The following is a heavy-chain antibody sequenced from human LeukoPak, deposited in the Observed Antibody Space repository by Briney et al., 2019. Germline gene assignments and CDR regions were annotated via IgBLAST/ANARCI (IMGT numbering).Heavy chain of an antibody. J-gene: IGHJ4*02. CDR3: ARGGSDYDLAPFDC. D-gene: IGHD5-12*01. CDR1: GFTVSSNY. CDR2: IYSGGST. V-gene: IGHV3-53*01. Sequence: GGSLRLSCAASGFTVSSNYMSWVRQAPGKGLEWVSVIYSGGSTYYADSVKGRFTISRDNSKNTLYLQMNSLRAEDTAVYYCARGGSDYDLAPFDCWGQGTLVTVSS.